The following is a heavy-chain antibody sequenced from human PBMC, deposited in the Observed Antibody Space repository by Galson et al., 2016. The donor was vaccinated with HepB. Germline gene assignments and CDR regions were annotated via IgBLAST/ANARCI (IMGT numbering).Heavy chain of an antibody. Sequence: SLRLSCAATGLTFSSYAMSWVRQAPGKGLEWVSAFSGGNTKYADSVKGRFTISGDNSKNTVYLQMNSLRVEDTAVYYCATRGITMIRGVVDYWGQGTLVTVSS. CDR2: FSGGNT. D-gene: IGHD3-10*01. CDR3: ATRGITMIRGVVDY. V-gene: IGHV3-23*01. CDR1: GLTFSSYA. J-gene: IGHJ4*02.